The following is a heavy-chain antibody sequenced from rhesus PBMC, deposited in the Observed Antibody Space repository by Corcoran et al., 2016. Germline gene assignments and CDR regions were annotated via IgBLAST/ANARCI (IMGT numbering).Heavy chain of an antibody. Sequence: QVQLQESGPGLVKPSETLSLTCAVSGGSISSSYYYWSWIRQAPGKGRGGIGYISYCGSTSYNPSLKSRVTISRDTSKNQFSLKLSSVTAADTAVYYCARRVYCTSTYCSPKAIDFWGQGVLVTVSS. V-gene: IGHV4-122*02. D-gene: IGHD2-15*01. CDR1: GGSISSSYYY. J-gene: IGHJ4*01. CDR2: ISYCGST. CDR3: ARRVYCTSTYCSPKAIDF.